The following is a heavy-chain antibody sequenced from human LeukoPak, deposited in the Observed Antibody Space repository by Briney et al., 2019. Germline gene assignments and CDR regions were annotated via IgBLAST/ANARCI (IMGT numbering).Heavy chain of an antibody. CDR2: ISWNSGSI. Sequence: GGSLRLSCAASGFTFDDYAMHWVRQAPGKGLEWVSGISWNSGSIGYADSVKGRFTISRDNAKNSLYLQMNSLRAEDTAVYYCARASDYYDGEDGMDVWGQGTTVTVSS. CDR3: ARASDYYDGEDGMDV. J-gene: IGHJ6*02. CDR1: GFTFDDYA. V-gene: IGHV3-9*01. D-gene: IGHD3-22*01.